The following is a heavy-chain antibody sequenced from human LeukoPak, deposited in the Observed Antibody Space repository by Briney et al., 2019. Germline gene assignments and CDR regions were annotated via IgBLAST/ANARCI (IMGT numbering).Heavy chain of an antibody. CDR1: GYTFTGYY. J-gene: IGHJ3*02. CDR2: INPNSGGT. V-gene: IGHV1-2*02. D-gene: IGHD3-22*01. Sequence: GASVKVSCEASGYTFTGYYMHWVRQAPGQGLEWMGWINPNSGGTNYAQKFQGRVTMTRDTSISTAYMELSRLRSDDTAVYYCASPYYYDSSGYYSDAFDIWGQGTMVTVSS. CDR3: ASPYYYDSSGYYSDAFDI.